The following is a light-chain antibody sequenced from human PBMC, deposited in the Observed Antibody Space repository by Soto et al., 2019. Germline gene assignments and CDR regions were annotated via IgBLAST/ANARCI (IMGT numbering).Light chain of an antibody. CDR2: GNS. J-gene: IGLJ2*01. Sequence: QSVLTQPPSASGTPGQRVTLSCSGGSSNIGSRTVNWYQQLPGTAPKLLIYGNSQRPSGVPDRFSGSKSGTSASLAISGLQSEDEADYYCAAWDDSLNDEVFRGGTKLTVL. CDR1: SSNIGSRT. V-gene: IGLV1-44*01. CDR3: AAWDDSLNDEV.